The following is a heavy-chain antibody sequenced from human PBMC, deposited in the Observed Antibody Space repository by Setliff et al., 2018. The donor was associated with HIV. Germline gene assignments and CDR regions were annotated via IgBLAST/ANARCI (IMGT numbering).Heavy chain of an antibody. Sequence: SETLSLTCAVYGGSLSAYSWTWIRQPPEKGLEWIGEINHSRSTKYNPSLKSRVTISLDTSKNQFSLKLRSVTAADTAFYYCARHEGRSYYDYVWGSSRPVDAFDIWGHGTMVTVSS. V-gene: IGHV4-34*01. D-gene: IGHD3-16*02. CDR1: GGSLSAYS. J-gene: IGHJ3*02. CDR2: INHSRST. CDR3: ARHEGRSYYDYVWGSSRPVDAFDI.